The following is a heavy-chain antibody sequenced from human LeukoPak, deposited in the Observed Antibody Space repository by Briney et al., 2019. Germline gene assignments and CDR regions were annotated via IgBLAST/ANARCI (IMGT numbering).Heavy chain of an antibody. CDR3: ARVAVVRGVIRGYYFDY. J-gene: IGHJ4*02. CDR2: IYTRGSS. D-gene: IGHD3-10*01. Sequence: SETLSLTCTISGGSISSYDWSWIRQPAGKGLEWIGRIYTRGSSNYNPSLKSRVTMSVDTSKKQFSLKLSSVTAADTAVYHCARVAVVRGVIRGYYFDYWGQGTLVTVSS. CDR1: GGSISSYD. V-gene: IGHV4-4*07.